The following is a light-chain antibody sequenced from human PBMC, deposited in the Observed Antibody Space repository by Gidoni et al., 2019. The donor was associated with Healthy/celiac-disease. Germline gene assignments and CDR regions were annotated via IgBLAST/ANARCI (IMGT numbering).Light chain of an antibody. CDR2: AAS. Sequence: DIPITQSPSSLSASVGDRVTITCRASQSISSYLNWYQQKPGKAPKLLIYAASSLQSGVPSRFSGSGSGTDFTLTISSLQPEHFATYYCQQSYSTPRTFGPGTNVDIK. J-gene: IGKJ3*01. V-gene: IGKV1-39*01. CDR1: QSISSY. CDR3: QQSYSTPRT.